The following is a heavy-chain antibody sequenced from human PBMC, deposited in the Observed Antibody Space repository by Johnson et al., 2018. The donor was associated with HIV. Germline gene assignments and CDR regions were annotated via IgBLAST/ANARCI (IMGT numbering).Heavy chain of an antibody. CDR2: TSYDGSNK. Sequence: QVQLVESGGGVVQPGRSMRLSCAASGFAFSNFGMHWVRQAPGKGLEWVAVTSYDGSNKYYADSVKGRFTISRDNSKNTLYLQMNSLRADDTAVYYCAKSGLFVLVVYSPDVFDIWCQGTMVTVSS. J-gene: IGHJ3*02. CDR1: GFAFSNFG. CDR3: AKSGLFVLVVYSPDVFDI. D-gene: IGHD2-8*02. V-gene: IGHV3-30*18.